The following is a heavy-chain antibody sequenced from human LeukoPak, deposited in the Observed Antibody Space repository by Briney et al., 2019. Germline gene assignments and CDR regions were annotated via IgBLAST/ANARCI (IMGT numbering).Heavy chain of an antibody. Sequence: GGSLRLSCAASGFTFSSYSMNWVRQAPGKGLEWVSSISSSSSYIYYADSVKGRFTISRGNAKNSLYLQMNSLRAEDTAVYYCERDRDREGYCSGGSCYSYAFDIWGQGTMVTVSS. D-gene: IGHD2-15*01. CDR1: GFTFSSYS. CDR3: ERDRDREGYCSGGSCYSYAFDI. J-gene: IGHJ3*02. CDR2: ISSSSSYI. V-gene: IGHV3-21*01.